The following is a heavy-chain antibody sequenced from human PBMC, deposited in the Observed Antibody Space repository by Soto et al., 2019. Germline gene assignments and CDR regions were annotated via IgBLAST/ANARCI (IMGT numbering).Heavy chain of an antibody. CDR3: ARGLITGSHYSGGWYYFDS. Sequence: SETLSLTCTVAGVSISIYYWSWIRQPPGKGLEWIGYIYYSGSTNYNPSLKSRVTISVHTSYSQFSLELSPVTAADTAVYYCARGLITGSHYSGGWYYFDSWGQGTQVTVSS. CDR1: GVSISIYY. CDR2: IYYSGST. J-gene: IGHJ4*02. D-gene: IGHD6-19*01. V-gene: IGHV4-59*08.